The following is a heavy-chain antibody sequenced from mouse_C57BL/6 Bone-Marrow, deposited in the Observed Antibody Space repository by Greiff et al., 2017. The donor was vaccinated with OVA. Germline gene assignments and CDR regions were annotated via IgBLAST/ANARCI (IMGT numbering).Heavy chain of an antibody. J-gene: IGHJ3*01. Sequence: QVQLQQPGAELVKPGASVKMSCKASGYTFTSYWITWVKQRPGQGLEWIGDIYPGSGSTNYNEKFKSKATLTVDTSSSTAYMQLSSLTSEDSAVYYSAKGDKIYYDYDPPFADWGKGTLVTVSA. CDR2: IYPGSGST. CDR1: GYTFTSYW. V-gene: IGHV1-55*01. CDR3: AKGDKIYYDYDPPFAD. D-gene: IGHD2-4*01.